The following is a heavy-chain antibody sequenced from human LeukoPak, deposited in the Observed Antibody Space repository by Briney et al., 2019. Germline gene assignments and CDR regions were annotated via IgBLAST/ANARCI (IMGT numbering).Heavy chain of an antibody. CDR2: FSITGGT. CDR3: ARVAVLTRSFDY. D-gene: IGHD4-23*01. Sequence: SETLSLTCTVSGAAISSDNYYWTWIRQPAGKGLEWIGRFSITGGTYYNPSPKSRVTISLDTSRNQFSLNLNSVTAADSAQYYCARVAVLTRSFDYWGQGTRVSVSS. CDR1: GAAISSDNYY. J-gene: IGHJ4*02. V-gene: IGHV4-61*02.